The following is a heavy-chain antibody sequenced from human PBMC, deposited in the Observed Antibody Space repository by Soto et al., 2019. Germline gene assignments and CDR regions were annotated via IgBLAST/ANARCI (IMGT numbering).Heavy chain of an antibody. CDR1: GGSISSSSYY. J-gene: IGHJ4*02. CDR2: IYYSGST. V-gene: IGHV4-39*01. D-gene: IGHD4-4*01. CDR3: ARHVITVTAEFYY. Sequence: QLQLQESGPGLVKPSETLSLTCTVSGGSISSSSYYWGWIRQPPGKGLEWIGSIYYSGSTYYNPSLKSRVTISVDTCKNLFSLRLSSVTAADTAVYYCARHVITVTAEFYYWGQGTLVTVSS.